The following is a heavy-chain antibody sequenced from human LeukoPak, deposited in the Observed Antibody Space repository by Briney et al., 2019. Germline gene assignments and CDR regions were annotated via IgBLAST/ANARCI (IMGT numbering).Heavy chain of an antibody. V-gene: IGHV1-24*01. J-gene: IGHJ5*02. CDR2: FDPEDGET. CDR3: ATDRGYYDSSGPYNWFDP. CDR1: GYTLTELS. D-gene: IGHD3-22*01. Sequence: ASVKVSCKVSGYTLTELSMHWVRQAPGKGLEWMGGFDPEDGETIYAQKFQGRVTMTEDTSTDTAYMELSSLRSEDTAVYYCATDRGYYDSSGPYNWFDPWGQGTLVTVSS.